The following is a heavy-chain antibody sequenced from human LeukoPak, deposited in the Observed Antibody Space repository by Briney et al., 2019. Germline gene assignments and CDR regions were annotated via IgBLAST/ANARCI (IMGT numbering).Heavy chain of an antibody. D-gene: IGHD3-10*01. CDR2: ISGSGGST. J-gene: IGHJ4*02. CDR3: AKGRGAHLDF. Sequence: GGSLRLSCAASGFTFSSYAMSWVRQAPGKGLEWVSVISGSGGSTYYADSVKGRFTISRDNSKNTLYLQMNSLIAEDTAVYYCAKGRGAHLDFWGQGTLVTVSS. CDR1: GFTFSSYA. V-gene: IGHV3-23*01.